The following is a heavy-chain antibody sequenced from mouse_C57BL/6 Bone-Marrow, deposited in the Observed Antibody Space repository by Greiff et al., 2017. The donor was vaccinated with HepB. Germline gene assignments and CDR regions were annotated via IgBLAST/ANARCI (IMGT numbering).Heavy chain of an antibody. CDR3: ARKHYGSRSSFAY. CDR2: IWSGGST. CDR1: GFSLTSYG. D-gene: IGHD1-1*01. J-gene: IGHJ3*01. V-gene: IGHV2-2*01. Sequence: VHLVESGPGLVQPSQSLSITCTVSGFSLTSYGVHWVRQSPGKVLEWLGVIWSGGSTDYNAAFISRLSISKDNSKSQVFFKMNSLQADDTAIYYCARKHYGSRSSFAYWGQGTLVTVSA.